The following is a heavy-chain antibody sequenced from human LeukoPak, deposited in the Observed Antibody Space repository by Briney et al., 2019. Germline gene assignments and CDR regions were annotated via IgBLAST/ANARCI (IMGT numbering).Heavy chain of an antibody. V-gene: IGHV3-74*01. CDR3: ARDLGQYYDTSDNWFDP. CDR2: INSDGINT. D-gene: IGHD3-22*01. J-gene: IGHJ5*02. Sequence: PSETLSLTCTVSGGSISRYYWMHWVRQAPGKGLVWVSRINSDGINTSYADSVKGRFTISRDNAKNTLNLQMNSLRAEDTAVYYCARDLGQYYDTSDNWFDPWGQGTLVTVSS. CDR1: GGSISRYYW.